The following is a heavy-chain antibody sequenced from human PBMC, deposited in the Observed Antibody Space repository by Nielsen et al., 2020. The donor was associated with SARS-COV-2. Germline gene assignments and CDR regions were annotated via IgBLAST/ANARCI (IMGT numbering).Heavy chain of an antibody. V-gene: IGHV3-48*04. D-gene: IGHD1-7*01. J-gene: IGHJ4*02. CDR1: GFTFSSYS. CDR2: ISSSSSTM. Sequence: GESLKISCAASGFTFSSYSMNWVRQGPGRGLEWISYISSSSSTMYYADSVKGRFTISRYNAKNSLYLQINSMRAEDTALYYCARDGPVTGTTYVWENAFDYWGQGTLVTVSS. CDR3: ARDGPVTGTTYVWENAFDY.